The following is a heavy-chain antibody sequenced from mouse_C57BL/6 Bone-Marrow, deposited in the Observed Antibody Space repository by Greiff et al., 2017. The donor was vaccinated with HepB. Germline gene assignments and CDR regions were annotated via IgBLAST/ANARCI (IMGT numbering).Heavy chain of an antibody. CDR1: GYTFTSYG. CDR3: ASYEYDGYFDV. Sequence: QVQLQQSGAELARPGASVKLSCKASGYTFTSYGISWVKQRTGQGLEWIGEIYPRSGNTYYNEKFKGKATLPADKSSSTAYMELRSLTSEDSAVYFCASYEYDGYFDVWGTGTTVTVSS. D-gene: IGHD2-4*01. V-gene: IGHV1-81*01. CDR2: IYPRSGNT. J-gene: IGHJ1*03.